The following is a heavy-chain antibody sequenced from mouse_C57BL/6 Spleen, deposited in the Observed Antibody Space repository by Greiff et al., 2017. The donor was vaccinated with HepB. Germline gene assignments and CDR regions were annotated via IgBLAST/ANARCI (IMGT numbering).Heavy chain of an antibody. CDR3: ARSGRSFYAMDY. V-gene: IGHV1-69*01. D-gene: IGHD1-1*01. J-gene: IGHJ4*01. Sequence: VQLQQPGAELVMPGASVKLSCKASGYTFTSYWMHWVKQRPGQGLEWIGEIDPSDSYTNYNQKFKGKSTLTVDKSSSTAYMQLSSLTSEDSAVYYCARSGRSFYAMDYWGQGTSVTVSS. CDR1: GYTFTSYW. CDR2: IDPSDSYT.